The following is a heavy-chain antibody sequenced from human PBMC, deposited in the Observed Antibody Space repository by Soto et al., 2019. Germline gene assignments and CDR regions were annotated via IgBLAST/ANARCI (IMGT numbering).Heavy chain of an antibody. J-gene: IGHJ5*02. CDR1: GGTFSSYS. D-gene: IGHD6-13*01. CDR3: ANSPRLSAAAGTDWFDP. CDR2: IIPIFGTA. V-gene: IGHV1-69*06. Sequence: SVKVSCKASGGTFSSYSISWVRHAPGQGLEWMGGIIPIFGTANYAQKFQGRVTITVDKSTSTAYMELSSLRSEDTAVYYCANSPRLSAAAGTDWFDPWGQGTLVTVSS.